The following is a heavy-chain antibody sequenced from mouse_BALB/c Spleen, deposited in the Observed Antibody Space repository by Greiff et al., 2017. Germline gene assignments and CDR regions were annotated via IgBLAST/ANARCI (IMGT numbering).Heavy chain of an antibody. CDR3: ARGEDYYYGSESAMDD. V-gene: IGHV1S132*01. D-gene: IGHD1-1*01. CDR2: IFPGTGTT. CDR1: GYTFTSYW. Sequence: VQVVESGAELVKPGASVKLSCKTSGYTFTSYWIQWVKQRPGQGLGWIGEIFPGTGTTYYNEKFKGKATLTIDTSSSTAYMQLSSLTSEDSAVYFCARGEDYYYGSESAMDDWGQGTSVTVSS. J-gene: IGHJ4*01.